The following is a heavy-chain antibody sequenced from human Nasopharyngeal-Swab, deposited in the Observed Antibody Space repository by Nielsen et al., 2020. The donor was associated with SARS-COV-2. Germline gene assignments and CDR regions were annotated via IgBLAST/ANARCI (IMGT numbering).Heavy chain of an antibody. V-gene: IGHV3-9*01. D-gene: IGHD3-10*01. CDR3: AKDIGPDYYGSGSYLDY. Sequence: VRQAPGKGLEWVSGISWNSGSIGYADSVKSRFTISRDNAKNSLYLQMNSLRAEDTALYYCAKDIGPDYYGSGSYLDYWGQGTLVTVSS. CDR2: ISWNSGSI. J-gene: IGHJ4*02.